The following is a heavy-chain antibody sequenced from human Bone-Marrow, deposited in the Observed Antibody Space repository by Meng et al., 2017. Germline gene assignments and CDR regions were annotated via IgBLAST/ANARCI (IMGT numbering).Heavy chain of an antibody. CDR1: GGSISSRNW. J-gene: IGHJ4*02. D-gene: IGHD1-14*01. CDR3: ARDPTGGEDHQRV. Sequence: QALLQESGPGLVKPSGTLSLTCAVSGGSISSRNWWSWVRQPPGKGLEWIGKIYHSGITIYNPSLKSRVTMSVDNSKNQFSLKLSSMTAADTAVYYCARDPTGGEDHQRVWGQGTLVTVSS. CDR2: IYHSGIT. V-gene: IGHV4-4*02.